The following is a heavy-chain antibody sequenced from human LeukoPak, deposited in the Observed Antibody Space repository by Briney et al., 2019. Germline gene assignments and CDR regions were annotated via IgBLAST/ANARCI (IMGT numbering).Heavy chain of an antibody. CDR2: IYTDDPDT. Sequence: GESLKISCKGSGYRFTGYWIGWVRQMPGKGLEWMGIIYTDDPDTRYSPSFQGQVTISVDKSISTAYLQWRSLKASDSAMYFCARGPVGHHFDYWGQGTLVTVSS. CDR1: GYRFTGYW. V-gene: IGHV5-51*01. J-gene: IGHJ4*02. CDR3: ARGPVGHHFDY.